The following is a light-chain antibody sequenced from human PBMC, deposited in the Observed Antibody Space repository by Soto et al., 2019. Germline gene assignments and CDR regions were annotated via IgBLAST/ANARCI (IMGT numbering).Light chain of an antibody. V-gene: IGLV2-8*01. CDR2: DVS. Sequence: QSAQTQPPSASGSPGQSVTISCTGTSSDVGGYNYVSWYQQHPGKAPKLMIYDVSKRPSGVPDRFSGSKSGNTASLTVSGLQAEDEADYYCSSYAGTNIHYVFGTGTKVTV. CDR3: SSYAGTNIHYV. CDR1: SSDVGGYNY. J-gene: IGLJ1*01.